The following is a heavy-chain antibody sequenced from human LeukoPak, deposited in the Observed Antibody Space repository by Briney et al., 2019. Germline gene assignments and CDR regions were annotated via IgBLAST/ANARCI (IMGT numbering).Heavy chain of an antibody. CDR3: AREVNADYNYGMDV. Sequence: GGPLRLSCAASGLTFSSYAMHWVRQAPGKGLEWVSVISYDGTNKYYADSVKGRFTTSRDNSKNTLYLQMNSLRAEDTAVHYCAREVNADYNYGMDVWGQGTTVTVSS. V-gene: IGHV3-30-3*01. D-gene: IGHD4/OR15-4a*01. CDR1: GLTFSSYA. CDR2: ISYDGTNK. J-gene: IGHJ6*02.